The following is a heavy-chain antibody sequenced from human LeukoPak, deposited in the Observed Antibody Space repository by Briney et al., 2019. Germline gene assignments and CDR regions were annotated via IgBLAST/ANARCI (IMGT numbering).Heavy chain of an antibody. CDR1: GFTVSSNY. Sequence: GGSLRLSCAASGFTVSSNYMSWVRQAPGKGLEWVSVIYSGGSTYYADSVKGRFTISRDNSKNTLYLQMNSLRAEDTAVYYCAKGLPRRQWLVRWGDDYFGYWGQGTLVTVSS. J-gene: IGHJ4*02. D-gene: IGHD6-19*01. CDR3: AKGLPRRQWLVRWGDDYFGY. CDR2: IYSGGST. V-gene: IGHV3-66*01.